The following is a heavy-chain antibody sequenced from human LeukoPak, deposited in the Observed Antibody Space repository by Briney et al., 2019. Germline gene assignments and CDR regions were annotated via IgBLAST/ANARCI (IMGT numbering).Heavy chain of an antibody. J-gene: IGHJ1*01. D-gene: IGHD2-2*01. CDR3: VAGYCSSASCPMGAEYFQH. CDR2: ISSNGGST. CDR1: GFTFSSYA. Sequence: GGSLRLPCSASGFTFSSYAMHWVRQAPGKGLEYVSAISSNGGSTYYADSVKGRFTISRDNSKNTLYLQLSRLRPEDTAVYYCVAGYCSSASCPMGAEYFQHWGQGTLVTVSS. V-gene: IGHV3-64D*06.